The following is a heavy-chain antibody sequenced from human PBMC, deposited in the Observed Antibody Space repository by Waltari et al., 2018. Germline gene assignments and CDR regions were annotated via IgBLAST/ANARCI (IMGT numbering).Heavy chain of an antibody. D-gene: IGHD2-15*01. Sequence: WWGWGLQSGGGGLEGIGQIHGSGRTNYNASLESRVTGSLDTSNNHFALRVTSATAADTAVYFCARDRGRGLYLESWGQGTLVTVSP. CDR2: IHGSGRT. J-gene: IGHJ4*02. CDR3: ARDRGRGLYLES. CDR1: W. V-gene: IGHV4-4*01.